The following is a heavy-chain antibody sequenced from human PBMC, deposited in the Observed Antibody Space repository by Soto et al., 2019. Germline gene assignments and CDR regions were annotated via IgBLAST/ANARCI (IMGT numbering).Heavy chain of an antibody. Sequence: SQTLSLTCAISGDSVSTTTTSWNWIRQSPSRGLEWLGRTFYRSKWYHDYVVSVKSRITISADTSKNQFSLQLSSVTPDDTAVYYCARAGVTVFGLVPPFDYWGQGTQVTVSS. CDR1: GDSVSTTTTS. CDR3: ARAGVTVFGLVPPFDY. V-gene: IGHV6-1*01. D-gene: IGHD3-3*01. J-gene: IGHJ4*02. CDR2: TFYRSKWYH.